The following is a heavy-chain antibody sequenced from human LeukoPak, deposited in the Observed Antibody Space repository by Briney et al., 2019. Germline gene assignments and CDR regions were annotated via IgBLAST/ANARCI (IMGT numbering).Heavy chain of an antibody. CDR2: ISRSGSTI. CDR1: GFTFSSHE. D-gene: IGHD3-9*01. J-gene: IGHJ4*02. CDR3: ARAGEVLRYFDWLETLDY. V-gene: IGHV3-48*03. Sequence: PGGSLRLSCAASGFTFSSHEMNWVRQAPGKGLEWVSHISRSGSTIYYADSVKGRFTISRDNAKNTLYLQMNSLRAEDTAVYYCARAGEVLRYFDWLETLDYWGQGTLVTVSS.